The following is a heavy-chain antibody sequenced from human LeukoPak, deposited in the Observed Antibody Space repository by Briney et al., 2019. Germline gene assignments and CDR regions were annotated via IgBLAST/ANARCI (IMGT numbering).Heavy chain of an antibody. CDR1: GGSVSSYY. CDR3: ARHASRGAGFDY. J-gene: IGHJ4*02. Sequence: PSETLSLTCTVSGGSVSSYYWSWIRQPPGKGLEWIGYIYYSGSTNYNPSLKSRVTISVDTSKNQFSLKLSSVTAADTAVYYCARHASRGAGFDYWGQGTLVTVSS. CDR2: IYYSGST. D-gene: IGHD6-6*01. V-gene: IGHV4-59*08.